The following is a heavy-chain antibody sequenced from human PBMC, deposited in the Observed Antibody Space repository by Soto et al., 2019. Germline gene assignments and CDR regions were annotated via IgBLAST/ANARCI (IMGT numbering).Heavy chain of an antibody. J-gene: IGHJ6*02. V-gene: IGHV4-4*02. CDR1: GDSITTYKW. D-gene: IGHD7-27*01. CDR2: IYDSGNT. CDR3: ATCQLGEYYYAMDI. Sequence: SETLSLTCGVSGDSITTYKWWTWVRQTPGKGLEWVGEIYDSGNTRYNPSLKSRVTISKDTSKNELSLKLNPVTVADTAVYYCATCQLGEYYYAMDIWGQGTTVTVS.